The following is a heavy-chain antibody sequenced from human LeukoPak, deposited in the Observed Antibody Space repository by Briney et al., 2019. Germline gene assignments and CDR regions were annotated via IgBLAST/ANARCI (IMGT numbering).Heavy chain of an antibody. V-gene: IGHV3-9*01. J-gene: IGHJ4*02. CDR1: GFTFHDYA. CDR2: ISWDSGTI. CDR3: AKEPYGSGSLDY. D-gene: IGHD3-10*01. Sequence: GGFLRLSCAASGFTFHDYAMHWVRQTPGQGLEWVSGISWDSGTIGYADSVKGRVSISRDNAKNSLYLQMNSLRPEDTALYYCAKEPYGSGSLDYWGQGVLVTVSS.